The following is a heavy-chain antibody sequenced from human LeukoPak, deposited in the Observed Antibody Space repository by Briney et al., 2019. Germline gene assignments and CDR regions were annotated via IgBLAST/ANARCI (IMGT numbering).Heavy chain of an antibody. V-gene: IGHV3-21*01. CDR1: GFTFSTYS. CDR2: ISSTSSYI. D-gene: IGHD6-19*01. J-gene: IGHJ4*02. CDR3: ARVGYSSGWYVDY. Sequence: GGSLRLSCAASGFTFSTYSMNWVRQAPGKGLEWVSSISSTSSYIYYADSVKGRFTISRDNAEKSLYLQIISLRAEDTAVYYCARVGYSSGWYVDYWGQGTLVTVSS.